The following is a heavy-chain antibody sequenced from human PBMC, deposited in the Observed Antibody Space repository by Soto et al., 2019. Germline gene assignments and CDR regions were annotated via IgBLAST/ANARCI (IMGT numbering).Heavy chain of an antibody. Sequence: PVGSRILSCAASGFTYSSYSMILVRQAPGKGLEWVSVISGSGGSTYYADSVKGRFTISRDNSKNTLYLQMNSLRAEDTAVYNCAKDRNSSGWYKVAFDIWGQGTMVTVSS. J-gene: IGHJ3*02. CDR3: AKDRNSSGWYKVAFDI. V-gene: IGHV3-23*01. CDR1: GFTYSSYS. D-gene: IGHD6-19*01. CDR2: ISGSGGST.